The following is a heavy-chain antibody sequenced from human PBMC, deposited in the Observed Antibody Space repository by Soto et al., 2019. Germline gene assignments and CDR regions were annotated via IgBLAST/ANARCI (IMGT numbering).Heavy chain of an antibody. V-gene: IGHV1-69*01. CDR2: IIPIFGTA. CDR1: GGTFSSYA. D-gene: IGHD6-6*01. Sequence: QVQLVQSGAEVKKPGSSVKVSCKASGGTFSSYAISWVRQAPGQGLEWMGGIIPIFGTANYAQKFQGRVTITADESTSTAYMERSSRRAEDRAVYYCARTIGGQLGGYGMDVWGQGTAVTVSS. J-gene: IGHJ6*02. CDR3: ARTIGGQLGGYGMDV.